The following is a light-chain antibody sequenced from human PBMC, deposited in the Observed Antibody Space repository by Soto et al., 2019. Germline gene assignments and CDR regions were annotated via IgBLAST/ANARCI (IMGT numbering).Light chain of an antibody. CDR3: QQYHVFSWT. CDR2: KAS. CDR1: QTIITW. V-gene: IGKV1-5*03. J-gene: IGKJ1*01. Sequence: DIQLTQSPSTLSASVGDRVTITCRASQTIITWLAWYQQKPGKAPKLLISKASSLESGVPSRFSGSGSGTEFTLTITSLQPDDSATYYCQQYHVFSWTFGQGTKVEIE.